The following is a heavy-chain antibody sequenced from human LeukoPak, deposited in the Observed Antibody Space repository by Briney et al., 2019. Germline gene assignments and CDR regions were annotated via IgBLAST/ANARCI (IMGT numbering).Heavy chain of an antibody. CDR3: ARIPGKTYDDGMDV. Sequence: SGPTLVNPTQTLTLTCTFSGFSLSTSGVGVGWIRQPPGKALEWLALIYWNEDKRYSPSLKSRLTITKDTSKNQVVLTMNNMDPADTATYYCARIPGKTYDDGMDVWGQGTTVTVSS. D-gene: IGHD2-2*01. V-gene: IGHV2-5*01. J-gene: IGHJ6*02. CDR2: IYWNEDK. CDR1: GFSLSTSGVG.